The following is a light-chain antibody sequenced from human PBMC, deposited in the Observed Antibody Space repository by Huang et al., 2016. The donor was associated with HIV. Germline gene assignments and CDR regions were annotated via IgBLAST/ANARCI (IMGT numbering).Light chain of an antibody. CDR1: QDIGNY. CDR2: DAS. J-gene: IGKJ2*01. Sequence: DIQMTQSPSSLSTFIGDKVTITCQASQDIGNYLNWYQQRPGKAPKLLIYDASSLETGVTSRFSGGGSGTTFTVTITNLRPEDVATYYCQQYDGLPYTFGQGTLMEI. V-gene: IGKV1-33*01. CDR3: QQYDGLPYT.